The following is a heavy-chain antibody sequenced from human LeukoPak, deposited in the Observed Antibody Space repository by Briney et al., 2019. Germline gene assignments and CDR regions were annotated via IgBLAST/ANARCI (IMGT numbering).Heavy chain of an antibody. Sequence: SVKVSCKASGGSFSSYAIRWVREAPGQGLEWMVGIIPIFGTANYAQKFQGRVTITADESTSTAYMGLSSLRSEDTAVYYCARVEGGLLWFGEGTAFDIWGQGTMVTVSS. CDR3: ARVEGGLLWFGEGTAFDI. J-gene: IGHJ3*02. D-gene: IGHD3-10*01. CDR2: IIPIFGTA. V-gene: IGHV1-69*13. CDR1: GGSFSSYA.